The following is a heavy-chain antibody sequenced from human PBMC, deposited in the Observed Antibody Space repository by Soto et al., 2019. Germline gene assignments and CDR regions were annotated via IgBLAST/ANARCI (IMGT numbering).Heavy chain of an antibody. CDR3: ARDSRWNFDY. CDR2: ISGGSSTT. Sequence: GGSLRLSCAASGFTFSSYSMNWVRQAPGKGLEWVSYISGGSSTTNYADSVKGRFTISRDNARNSLYLQMNSLRDEDTAVYYCARDSRWNFDYWGQGTLVTVSS. J-gene: IGHJ4*02. CDR1: GFTFSSYS. D-gene: IGHD6-13*01. V-gene: IGHV3-48*02.